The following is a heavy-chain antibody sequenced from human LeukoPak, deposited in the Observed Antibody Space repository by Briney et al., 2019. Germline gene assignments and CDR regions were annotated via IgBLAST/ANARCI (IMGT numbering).Heavy chain of an antibody. Sequence: GGSLRLSCAASGFTFSTSWMAWVRQVPGKGLECLANIKQDGSETYYADSVKGRFTISRDNAKNSLYLQMNSLRAEDTAVYYCARETPRRGETRDGYRWGQGTLVTVSS. V-gene: IGHV3-7*01. J-gene: IGHJ4*02. CDR2: IKQDGSET. CDR1: GFTFSTSW. CDR3: ARETPRRGETRDGYR. D-gene: IGHD5-24*01.